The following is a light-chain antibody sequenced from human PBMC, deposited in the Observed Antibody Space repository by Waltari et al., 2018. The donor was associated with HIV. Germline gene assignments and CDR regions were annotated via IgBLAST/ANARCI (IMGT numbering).Light chain of an antibody. V-gene: IGLV2-14*03. CDR3: ASYTVNSTGV. Sequence: QSALSQPASVSASHGQSVAISCSGSASDLGRYNYVSWYQQHPYKTPRLILFDVNNRPSGISGRFSCSKSGTTASLTISTVETDDEADYYCASYTVNSTGVFGSGTKLTVL. CDR1: ASDLGRYNY. J-gene: IGLJ1*01. CDR2: DVN.